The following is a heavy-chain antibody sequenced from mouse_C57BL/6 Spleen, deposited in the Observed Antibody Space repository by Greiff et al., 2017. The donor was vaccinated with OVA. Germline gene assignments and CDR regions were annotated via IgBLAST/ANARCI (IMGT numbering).Heavy chain of an antibody. D-gene: IGHD2-4*01. J-gene: IGHJ4*01. CDR1: GFTFSSYA. CDR3: ARDPDYDYDYYAMDY. CDR2: ISDGGSYT. V-gene: IGHV5-4*01. Sequence: EVMLVESGGGLVKPGGSLKLSCAASGFTFSSYAMSWVRQTPEKRLEWVATISDGGSYTYSPDNVKGRFTISRDNAKNNLYLQMSHLKSEDTAMYYCARDPDYDYDYYAMDYWGQGTSVTVSS.